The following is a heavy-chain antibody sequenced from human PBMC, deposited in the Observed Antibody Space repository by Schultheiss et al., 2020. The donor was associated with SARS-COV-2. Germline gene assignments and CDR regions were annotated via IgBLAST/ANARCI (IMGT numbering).Heavy chain of an antibody. Sequence: SETLSLTCTVSGGSISSYYWSWIRQPAGKGLEWIGRIYTSGSTNYNPSLKSRVTISVDTSKNQFSLKLSSVTAADTAVYYCARGRLGMIVNHFDYWGQGTLVTVAS. D-gene: IGHD3-22*01. J-gene: IGHJ4*02. CDR2: IYTSGST. CDR1: GGSISSYY. CDR3: ARGRLGMIVNHFDY. V-gene: IGHV4-4*07.